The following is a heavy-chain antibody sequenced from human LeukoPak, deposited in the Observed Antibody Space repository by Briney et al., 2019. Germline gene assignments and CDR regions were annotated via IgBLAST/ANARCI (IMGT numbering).Heavy chain of an antibody. D-gene: IGHD1-26*01. CDR3: ARDKSGSFDY. V-gene: IGHV4-34*01. J-gene: IGHJ4*02. Sequence: SETLSLTCAVYGGSFSGYYWSWIRQPPGKGLEWIGSIYYSGSTYYNPSLKSRVTISVDTSKNQFSLKLSSVTAADTAVYYCARDKSGSFDYWGQGTLVTVSS. CDR2: IYYSGST. CDR1: GGSFSGYY.